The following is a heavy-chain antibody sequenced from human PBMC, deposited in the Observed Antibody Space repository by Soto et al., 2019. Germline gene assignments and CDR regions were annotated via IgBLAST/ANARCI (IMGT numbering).Heavy chain of an antibody. CDR2: IYYSGST. V-gene: IGHV4-31*03. Sequence: SETLSLTCTVSGGSISSGDYYWSWIRQHPGKGLEWIGYIYYSGSTYYNQSLKSRVTISVDTSKNQFSLKLSSVTAADTAVYYRARWWSGSRQGFDPWGQGTLVTVSS. CDR3: ARWWSGSRQGFDP. D-gene: IGHD3-3*01. J-gene: IGHJ5*02. CDR1: GGSISSGDYY.